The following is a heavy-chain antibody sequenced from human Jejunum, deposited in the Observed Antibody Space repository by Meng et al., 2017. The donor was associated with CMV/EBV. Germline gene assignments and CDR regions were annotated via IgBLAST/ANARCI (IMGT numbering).Heavy chain of an antibody. V-gene: IGHV4-39*07. CDR3: VRVDTMTTFLLDS. CDR1: GSFSSTSYH. D-gene: IGHD4-11*01. J-gene: IGHJ4*02. Sequence: GSFSSTSYHWGWVRQSPGKGLEWVGSISYTGSTYYNPSLERRLTISVDRSKNQFSLRLTTATAADAAVYYCVRVDTMTTFLLDSWGPGTLVTVSS. CDR2: ISYTGST.